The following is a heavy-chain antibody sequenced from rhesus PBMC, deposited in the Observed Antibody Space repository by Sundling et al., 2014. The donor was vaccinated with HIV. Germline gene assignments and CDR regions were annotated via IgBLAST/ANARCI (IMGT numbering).Heavy chain of an antibody. CDR2: INPTTGGT. J-gene: IGHJ4*01. CDR1: GYTFTDYF. Sequence: QVQLVQSGAEVKKPGSSVKVSCKASGYTFTDYFIHWVRQAPGQGLEWMGEINPTTGGTNFAQKFQGRVTMTTDTSTSSAYMELSSLRSEDTAVYYCARVGWDDDYFDCWGQGVLVTVSS. CDR3: ARVGWDDDYFDC. D-gene: IGHD1-14*01. V-gene: IGHV1-138*01.